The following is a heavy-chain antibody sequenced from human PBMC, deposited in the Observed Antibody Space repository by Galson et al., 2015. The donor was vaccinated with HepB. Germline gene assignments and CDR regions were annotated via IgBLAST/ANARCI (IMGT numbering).Heavy chain of an antibody. V-gene: IGHV5-10-1*01. J-gene: IGHJ6*02. Sequence: QSGAEVKKPGESLRISCKGSGYSFTSYWISWVRQMPGKGLEWMGRIDPSDSYTNYSPSFQGHVTISADKSISTAYLQWSSLKASDTAMYYCARPQTSQSPYYDSSDPDYYYYYGMDVWGQGTTVTVSS. D-gene: IGHD3-22*01. CDR1: GYSFTSYW. CDR2: IDPSDSYT. CDR3: ARPQTSQSPYYDSSDPDYYYYYGMDV.